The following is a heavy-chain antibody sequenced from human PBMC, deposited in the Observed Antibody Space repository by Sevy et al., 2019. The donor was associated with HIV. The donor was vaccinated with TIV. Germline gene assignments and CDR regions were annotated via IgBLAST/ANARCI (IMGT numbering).Heavy chain of an antibody. Sequence: SETLSLTCTVSGGSVRSGSYYWSWIRQPPGKGLEWIGYIYSSGNTISNPSLESRVSISVDTSKNQVSLKLAPVTAADTAVYYCARTPDSTGYYPAFDIWGQGTMVTVSS. CDR1: GGSVRSGSYY. J-gene: IGHJ3*02. CDR3: ARTPDSTGYYPAFDI. CDR2: IYSSGNT. V-gene: IGHV4-61*01. D-gene: IGHD3-9*01.